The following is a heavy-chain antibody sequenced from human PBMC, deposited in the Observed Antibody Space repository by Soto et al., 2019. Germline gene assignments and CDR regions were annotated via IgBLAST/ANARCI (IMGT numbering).Heavy chain of an antibody. V-gene: IGHV3-7*01. CDR1: GFTFSTYW. J-gene: IGHJ4*02. Sequence: PGGSLRLSCAVSGFTFSTYWMTWVRQAPGKGLEWVANIKQDGSEKYYVDSVKGRFTISRDNAKNSLYLQMNSLRAEDTAVYYCARDFNYGDYDCWGQGTLVTVSS. CDR3: ARDFNYGDYDC. CDR2: IKQDGSEK. D-gene: IGHD4-17*01.